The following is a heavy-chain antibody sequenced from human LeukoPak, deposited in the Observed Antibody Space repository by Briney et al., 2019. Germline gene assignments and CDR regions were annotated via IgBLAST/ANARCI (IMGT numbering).Heavy chain of an antibody. V-gene: IGHV4-59*01. CDR1: GGSISGYY. D-gene: IGHD2-2*01. Sequence: SETLSLTCTVSGGSISGYYWSWIRQPPGKGLEWIGYIYYSGSTNYNPSLKSRVTISVDTSKNQSSLKLSSVTAADTAVYYCARVVPAAMGVDYYYYMDVWGKGTTVTISS. CDR2: IYYSGST. J-gene: IGHJ6*03. CDR3: ARVVPAAMGVDYYYYMDV.